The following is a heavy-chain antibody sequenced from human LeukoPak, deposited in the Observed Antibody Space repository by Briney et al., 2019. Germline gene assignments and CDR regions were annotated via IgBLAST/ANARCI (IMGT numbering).Heavy chain of an antibody. CDR3: ASAGVERSWDISDYYGPGY. D-gene: IGHD3-22*01. J-gene: IGHJ4*02. V-gene: IGHV3-30*01. CDR1: GFTFSTYA. Sequence: RPGGSLRLSCAASGFTFSTYAMHWVRQAPGKGLEWVALVSFDGGDRYYADSAKGRFTISRDNSKNTLYLQMNSLRADDTAVYYCASAGVERSWDISDYYGPGYWGQGTLVTVSS. CDR2: VSFDGGDR.